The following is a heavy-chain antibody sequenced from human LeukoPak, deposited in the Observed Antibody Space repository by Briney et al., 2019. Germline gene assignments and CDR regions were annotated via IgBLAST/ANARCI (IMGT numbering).Heavy chain of an antibody. D-gene: IGHD1-26*01. V-gene: IGHV1-8*01. CDR1: GYTFTSYD. J-gene: IGHJ5*02. CDR2: MNPNSGNT. CDR3: ASSGSGSYENWFDP. Sequence: GASVKVSRKASGYTFTSYDINWVRQATGQGLEWMGWMNPNSGNTGYAQKFQGRVTMTRNTSISTAYMELSSLRSEDTAVYYCASSGSGSYENWFDPWGQGTLVTVSS.